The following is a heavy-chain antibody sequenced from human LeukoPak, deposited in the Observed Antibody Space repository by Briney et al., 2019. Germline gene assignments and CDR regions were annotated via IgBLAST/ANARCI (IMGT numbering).Heavy chain of an antibody. CDR2: ISSSSSTI. CDR3: ATTRGRNFAY. D-gene: IGHD3-16*01. J-gene: IGHJ4*02. CDR1: LFTPSTYS. V-gene: IGHV3-48*02. Sequence: PGGSLRLSCAASLFTPSTYSMNSVRPAPGKGVEWVSYISSSSSTIYYADSVKGRFTISRDNAKNSLYLQMNSLRDEDTAVYYCATTRGRNFAYWGQGALVTVSS.